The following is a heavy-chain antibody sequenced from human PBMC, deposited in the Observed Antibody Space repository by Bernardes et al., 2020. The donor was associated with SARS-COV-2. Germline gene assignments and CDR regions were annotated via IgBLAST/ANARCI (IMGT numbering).Heavy chain of an antibody. D-gene: IGHD3-3*01. CDR1: GFTFSSYA. V-gene: IGHV3-23*01. J-gene: IGHJ6*02. CDR2: ISGSGGST. Sequence: GGSLRLCCAASGFTFSSYAMSWVRQAPGKGLEWVSAISGSGGSTYYADSVKGRFTISRDNSKNTLYLQMNSLRAEDTAVYYCAKDYDFWSGYYYYYYGMDVWGQGTTVTVSS. CDR3: AKDYDFWSGYYYYYYGMDV.